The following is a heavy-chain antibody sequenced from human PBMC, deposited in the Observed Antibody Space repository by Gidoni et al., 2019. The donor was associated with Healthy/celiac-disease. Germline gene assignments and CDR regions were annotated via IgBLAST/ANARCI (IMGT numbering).Heavy chain of an antibody. J-gene: IGHJ4*02. CDR1: GFTFSSYA. Sequence: EVQLLESGGGLVQPGGSLRLSCAASGFTFSSYAMSWLRQAPGKGLEWVSAISGSGGSTYYADSVKGRFTISRDNSKNTLYLQMNSLRAEDTAVYYCAKDHHLYCSGPDYWGQGTLVTVSS. D-gene: IGHD2-15*01. CDR2: ISGSGGST. V-gene: IGHV3-23*01. CDR3: AKDHHLYCSGPDY.